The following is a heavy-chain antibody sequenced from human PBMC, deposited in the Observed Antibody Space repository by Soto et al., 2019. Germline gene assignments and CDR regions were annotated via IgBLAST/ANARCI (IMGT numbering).Heavy chain of an antibody. Sequence: SETLSLTCPVCGGSISRSSYYWDWIRQPPGKGLEWIGSIYYSGSTYYNPSLKSRVTISVDTSKNQFSLKLSSVTAADTAVYYCARRVTGTIDAFAIWGQGTMVTVPS. CDR2: IYYSGST. J-gene: IGHJ3*02. CDR3: ARRVTGTIDAFAI. CDR1: GGSISRSSYY. D-gene: IGHD1-20*01. V-gene: IGHV4-39*01.